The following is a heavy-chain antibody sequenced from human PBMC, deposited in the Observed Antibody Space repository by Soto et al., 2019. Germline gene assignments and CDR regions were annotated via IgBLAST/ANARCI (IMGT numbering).Heavy chain of an antibody. Sequence: QVQLVQSGAEVKKPGASVKFSFKASGYNFTSYGISWVRQAPGQGLEWMGWFSAYNGNTNYAQKLQGRVTMTTDTSTSTAYMELRSLRSDDTAVYYCARSSRGGELEGGSVNWFDPWGQGTLVTGSS. CDR3: ARSSRGGELEGGSVNWFDP. V-gene: IGHV1-18*01. D-gene: IGHD1-1*01. CDR1: GYNFTSYG. J-gene: IGHJ5*02. CDR2: FSAYNGNT.